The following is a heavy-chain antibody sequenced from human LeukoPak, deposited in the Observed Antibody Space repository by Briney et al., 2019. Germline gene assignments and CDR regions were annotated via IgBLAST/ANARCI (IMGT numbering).Heavy chain of an antibody. V-gene: IGHV3-21*01. Sequence: GGSLRLSCAASGFTFSSYAMSWVRQAPGKGLEWVSSISSSSSYIFYADSVKGRFTISRDNAKNSLFLQMNSLRAEDTAMYYCASYFSGSYSFDFWGQGTLVTVSS. CDR3: ASYFSGSYSFDF. D-gene: IGHD1-26*01. CDR2: ISSSSSYI. CDR1: GFTFSSYA. J-gene: IGHJ4*02.